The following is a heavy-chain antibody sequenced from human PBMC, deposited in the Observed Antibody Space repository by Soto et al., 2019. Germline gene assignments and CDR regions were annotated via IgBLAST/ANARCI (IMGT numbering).Heavy chain of an antibody. V-gene: IGHV4-59*01. D-gene: IGHD3-10*01. J-gene: IGHJ4*02. CDR3: ARGYGSGRYPYLQVDY. Sequence: SETLSLTCSVSGGAIRSYYWSWIRQPPGKGLGWIGYIYSSGSTNYNPSLQSRVTISLDTSENQFSLNLSSVTAADTAVYYCARGYGSGRYPYLQVDYWGQGTLVTVSS. CDR2: IYSSGST. CDR1: GGAIRSYY.